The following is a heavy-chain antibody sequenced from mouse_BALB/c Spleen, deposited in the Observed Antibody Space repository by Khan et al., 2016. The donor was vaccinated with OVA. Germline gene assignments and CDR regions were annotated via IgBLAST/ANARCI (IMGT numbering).Heavy chain of an antibody. CDR3: TRVAYYYDSEGLAY. V-gene: IGHV5-6*01. CDR2: VSTGGSYT. D-gene: IGHD1-1*01. CDR1: GFTFSTYG. Sequence: EVELVESGGDLVKPGGSLKLSCAASGFTFSTYGMSWVRQAPDKRLEWVATVSTGGSYTYYPDSVKGLFTISRDNAKHTLYLQMSGLRSEDTAMFYCTRVAYYYDSEGLAYWGQGTLVTVSA. J-gene: IGHJ3*01.